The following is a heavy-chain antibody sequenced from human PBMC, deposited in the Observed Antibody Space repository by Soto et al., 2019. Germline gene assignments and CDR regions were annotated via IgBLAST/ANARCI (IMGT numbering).Heavy chain of an antibody. CDR2: IKSKTDGGTT. J-gene: IGHJ3*02. CDR3: FWFLEWLPSLRPDAFDI. V-gene: IGHV3-15*01. D-gene: IGHD3-3*01. CDR1: GFTFSNAW. Sequence: PGGSLRLSCAASGFTFSNAWMSWVRQAPGKGLEWVGRIKSKTDGGTTDYAAPVKGRFTISRDDSKNTLYLQMNSLKTEDTAVYYCFWFLEWLPSLRPDAFDIWGQGTMVTVSS.